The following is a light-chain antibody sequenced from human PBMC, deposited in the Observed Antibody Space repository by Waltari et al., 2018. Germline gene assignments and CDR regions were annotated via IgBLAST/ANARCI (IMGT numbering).Light chain of an antibody. Sequence: SPDLTQPPSVSVSPGQTATITCFGDQLPTQYVQWYQQRPGQVPVMLIYRDKERPSGIPERFSGSTSGTRATLTIRGAQAEDEAHYYCQSSDSSVTFAVFGGGTKLTVL. CDR1: QLPTQY. CDR3: QSSDSSVTFAV. V-gene: IGLV3-25*03. J-gene: IGLJ2*01. CDR2: RDK.